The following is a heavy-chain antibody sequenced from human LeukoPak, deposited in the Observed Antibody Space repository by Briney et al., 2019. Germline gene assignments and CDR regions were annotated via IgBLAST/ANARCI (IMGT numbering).Heavy chain of an antibody. Sequence: GGSLRLSCAASGFTFDDYAMLWVRQTPGKGLEWVSGISWNSGSIGYADSVKGRFTISRDNAKNSLYLQMNSLRTEDTALYYCAKGHTYGFDYVDYWGQGTLVTVSS. CDR3: AKGHTYGFDYVDY. CDR1: GFTFDDYA. J-gene: IGHJ4*02. V-gene: IGHV3-9*01. CDR2: ISWNSGSI. D-gene: IGHD5-18*01.